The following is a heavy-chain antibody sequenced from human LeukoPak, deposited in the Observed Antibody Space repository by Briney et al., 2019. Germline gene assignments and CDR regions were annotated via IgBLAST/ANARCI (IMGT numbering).Heavy chain of an antibody. CDR2: INAGNGHT. D-gene: IGHD5-24*01. J-gene: IGHJ4*02. Sequence: GAPVNVSCTASGYAFSGYAIHWVRQAPGQRFEWMGWINAGNGHTKYSQNFQGRVTITRDSSANIVYMELSSLTSEDTAVYYCARGIWSATRVDYYLDNWGQGTLVTVSS. CDR3: ARGIWSATRVDYYLDN. CDR1: GYAFSGYA. V-gene: IGHV1-3*01.